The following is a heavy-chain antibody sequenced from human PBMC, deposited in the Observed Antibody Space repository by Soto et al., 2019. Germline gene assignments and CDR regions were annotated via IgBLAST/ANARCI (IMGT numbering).Heavy chain of an antibody. CDR3: ASGWFGEFVYYFDY. J-gene: IGHJ4*02. CDR1: GGSFSNYA. CDR2: ISAFNGNT. V-gene: IGHV1-18*01. Sequence: ASVKVSCKPSGGSFSNYAISWVRQAPGQGLEWMGWISAFNGNTNYAQKLQGRVTMTTDTSTSTAYMELRSLRSDDTAVYYCASGWFGEFVYYFDYWGQGTLVTVSS. D-gene: IGHD3-10*01.